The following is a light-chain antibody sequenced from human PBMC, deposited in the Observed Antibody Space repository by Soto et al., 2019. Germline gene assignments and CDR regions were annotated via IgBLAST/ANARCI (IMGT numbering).Light chain of an antibody. Sequence: EIVLTHSPGTLSLSPGERATLSCRASQSVSSSYLAWYQQKPGQAPRLLIYGASSRATDIPDRFSGSGSGTDSTLTISRLEPEDFAVYYCQQYGSSQWTLGQGTKVDIK. CDR3: QQYGSSQWT. CDR2: GAS. CDR1: QSVSSSY. V-gene: IGKV3-20*01. J-gene: IGKJ1*01.